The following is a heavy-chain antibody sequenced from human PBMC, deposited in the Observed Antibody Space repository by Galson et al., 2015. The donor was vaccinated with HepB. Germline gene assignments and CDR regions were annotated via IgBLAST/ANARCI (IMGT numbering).Heavy chain of an antibody. J-gene: IGHJ4*02. CDR2: INDDGSST. V-gene: IGHV3-74*01. Sequence: LRLSCAASGFTFSGYWMHWVRQVPGKGLVWVSRINDDGSSTTYADSVKGRFTISRDNAKNTLFLQMNSLRAEDTAVYYCARSRVERTVAGTFDSWGQGTLVTVSS. CDR1: GFTFSGYW. CDR3: ARSRVERTVAGTFDS. D-gene: IGHD6-19*01.